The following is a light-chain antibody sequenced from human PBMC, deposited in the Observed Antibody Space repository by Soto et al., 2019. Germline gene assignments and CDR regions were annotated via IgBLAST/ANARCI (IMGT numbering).Light chain of an antibody. CDR3: MQFAHFPRT. CDR1: QSLVYSDGNTY. CDR2: QIS. V-gene: IGKV2-24*01. Sequence: DVVLTQTPLSSPVTLGQPASISCRSSQSLVYSDGNTYLSWLQQRPGQPPRLLLYQISNRFSGVPDRFSGSGAGTDFTLKISRVEAEDVGVYCCMQFAHFPRTFGQGTNLEI. J-gene: IGKJ1*01.